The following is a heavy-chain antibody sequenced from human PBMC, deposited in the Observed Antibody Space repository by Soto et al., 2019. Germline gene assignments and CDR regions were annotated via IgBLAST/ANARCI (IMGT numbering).Heavy chain of an antibody. D-gene: IGHD2-15*01. Sequence: GGSLRLSCAASGFTFSSYSMNWVRQAPGKGLEWVSSISSSSSYIYYADSVKGRFTISRDNAKNSLYLQMNSLRAEDTAVYYCASSDIVVVVAPGEADGYYYMDVWGKGTTVTVSS. CDR2: ISSSSSYI. V-gene: IGHV3-21*01. CDR1: GFTFSSYS. J-gene: IGHJ6*03. CDR3: ASSDIVVVVAPGEADGYYYMDV.